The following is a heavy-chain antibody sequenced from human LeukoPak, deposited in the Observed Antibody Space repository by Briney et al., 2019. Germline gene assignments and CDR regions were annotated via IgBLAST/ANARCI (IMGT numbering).Heavy chain of an antibody. V-gene: IGHV3-23*01. CDR3: ARGWTTFHH. J-gene: IGHJ4*02. CDR1: GFTFNHYA. D-gene: IGHD1-1*01. Sequence: GGSLRLSCVASGFTFNHYAMSWVRQAPGKGLEWVASVSENGDGTMYPDSVKGRFTTSRDNSRKTVLLQVNSLRVEDAATYYCARGWTTFHHWGQGALVTVSS. CDR2: VSENGDGT.